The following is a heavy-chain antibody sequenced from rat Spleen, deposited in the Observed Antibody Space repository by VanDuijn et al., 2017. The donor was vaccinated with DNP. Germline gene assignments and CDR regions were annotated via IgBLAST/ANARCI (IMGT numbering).Heavy chain of an antibody. D-gene: IGHD1-4*01. CDR2: LSFDGSST. CDR1: GFTFSNYD. V-gene: IGHV5-7*01. J-gene: IGHJ2*01. CDR3: AGRPPPTRGPFDY. Sequence: EVQLVESGGGLVQPGRSLKLSCAASGFTFSNYDMAWVRQAPTKGLEWVAALSFDGSSTYYRDSVKGRFTISRDNAKSTLSLQMDSLRSEDTATYYCAGRPPPTRGPFDYWGQGVLVTVSS.